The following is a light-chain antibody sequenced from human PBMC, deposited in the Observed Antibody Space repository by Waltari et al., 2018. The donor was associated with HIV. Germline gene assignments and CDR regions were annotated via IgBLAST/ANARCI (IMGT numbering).Light chain of an antibody. CDR1: SSNIGDGSD. J-gene: IGLJ2*01. Sequence: QSDLTQPPSVSAAPGQRVTISCTGTSSNIGDGSDVHWYQPLPGRAPKVVIYGNSNRPSGVPDRFSGSKSGSAASLVITGLQSEDEADYYCQSYDSNLSGLFGGGTKVTVL. V-gene: IGLV1-40*01. CDR3: QSYDSNLSGL. CDR2: GNS.